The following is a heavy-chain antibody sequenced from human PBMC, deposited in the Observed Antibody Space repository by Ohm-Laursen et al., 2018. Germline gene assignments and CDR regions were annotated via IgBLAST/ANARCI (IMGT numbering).Heavy chain of an antibody. CDR3: FSGPSWEI. J-gene: IGHJ3*02. Sequence: SLRLSCSASGFTVTTNYMNWVRQAPGKGLEWVSIIYSGGNTYYADSVKGRFTISRDSSKNTLYLQMNSLRAEDTAVYYCFSGPSWEIWGQGTVVTVSS. V-gene: IGHV3-53*01. CDR1: GFTVTTNY. D-gene: IGHD1-26*01. CDR2: IYSGGNT.